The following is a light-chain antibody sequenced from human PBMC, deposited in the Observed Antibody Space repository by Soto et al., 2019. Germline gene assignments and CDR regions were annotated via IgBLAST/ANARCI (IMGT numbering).Light chain of an antibody. CDR2: EVN. CDR3: SSYAGSSNV. Sequence: QSALTQPPSASGSPGQSVAISCTGTSSDVGGYHYVSWYQQHPGKAPNLMIYEVNKRPSGVPDRFSGSKSGNTASLTVSGLQAEDEADYYCSSYAGSSNVFGTGTKVTVL. V-gene: IGLV2-8*01. J-gene: IGLJ1*01. CDR1: SSDVGGYHY.